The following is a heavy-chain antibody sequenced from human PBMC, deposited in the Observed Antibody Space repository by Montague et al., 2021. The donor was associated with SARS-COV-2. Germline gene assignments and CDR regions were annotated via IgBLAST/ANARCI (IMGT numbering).Heavy chain of an antibody. V-gene: IGHV3-21*01. J-gene: IGHJ6*02. CDR2: ISSSSSYI. D-gene: IGHD6-13*01. CDR3: ARSYSSSWYFGIGVDV. CDR1: GFTFSSYS. Sequence: SLRLSCAASGFTFSSYSMNWVRQAPGKGLEWVSSISSSSSYIYYAGSVKGRFTISRDNAKNSLYLQMNSLRAEDTAVYYCARSYSSSWYFGIGVDVWGQGTTVTVSS.